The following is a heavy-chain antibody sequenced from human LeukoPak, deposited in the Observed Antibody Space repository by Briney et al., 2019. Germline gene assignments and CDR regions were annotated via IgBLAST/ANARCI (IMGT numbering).Heavy chain of an antibody. CDR3: ASVYSSTSWDY. CDR2: IFPADSDT. CDR1: GYRFTTYW. J-gene: IGHJ4*02. D-gene: IGHD6-13*01. Sequence: GGSLKISCRASGYRFTTYWIGWVRQVPGKGLEWMGVIFPADSDTRYSPSFQGQVTISADKSISTAYLQWSSLKASDTAMYYCASVYSSTSWDYWGQGTLVTVSS. V-gene: IGHV5-51*01.